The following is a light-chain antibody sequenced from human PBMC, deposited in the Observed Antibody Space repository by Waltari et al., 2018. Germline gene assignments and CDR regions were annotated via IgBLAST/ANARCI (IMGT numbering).Light chain of an antibody. CDR3: QQYNRWPPIT. V-gene: IGKV3-15*01. J-gene: IGKJ5*01. CDR1: QSIASN. CDR2: EAS. Sequence: VMTQSPATLSLFPGERATLSCRASQSIASNLAWYQQKPAQAPRLLIYEASTRATGISARFRGSVSGAEFTLTISSLQSEDSAVYYCQQYNRWPPITFGQGTRLEIK.